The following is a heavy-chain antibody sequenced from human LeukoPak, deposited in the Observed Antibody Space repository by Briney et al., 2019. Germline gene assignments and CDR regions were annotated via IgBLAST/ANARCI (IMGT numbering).Heavy chain of an antibody. CDR1: GYTFTGYY. J-gene: IGHJ4*02. CDR2: INPNSGGT. CDR3: ARAAYRIVVVPAALDY. D-gene: IGHD2-2*01. Sequence: ASVKVSCKASGYTFTGYYMHWVRQAPGQGLEWMGWINPNSGGTNYAQKFQGRVTMTRDTSNSTAYMELSRLRSDDTAVYYCARAAYRIVVVPAALDYWGQGTLVTVSS. V-gene: IGHV1-2*02.